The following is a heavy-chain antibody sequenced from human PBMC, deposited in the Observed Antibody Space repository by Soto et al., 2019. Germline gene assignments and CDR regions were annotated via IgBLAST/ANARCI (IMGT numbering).Heavy chain of an antibody. J-gene: IGHJ6*02. CDR3: ARESSGYPYYYGMDV. Sequence: LETLSLTSTISGGSISSYYWSWIRQPAGKGLEWIGRIYTSGSTNYNPSLKSRVTMSVNTSKNQFSLKLSSVTAADTAVYYCARESSGYPYYYGMDVWGQGTTVTVSS. CDR1: GGSISSYY. V-gene: IGHV4-4*07. D-gene: IGHD3-22*01. CDR2: IYTSGST.